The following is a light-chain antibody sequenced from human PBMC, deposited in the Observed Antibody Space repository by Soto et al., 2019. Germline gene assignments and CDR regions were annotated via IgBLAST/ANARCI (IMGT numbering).Light chain of an antibody. V-gene: IGKV1-6*01. Sequence: AIQMTQSPSSLSASVGDRVTITCRASQDIRKDLAWYQQKPGKAPQILIYGASTLQTGVASRFSGSGPATDFTLTISSLQSEDSAAYYCLQDYNYPFTFGQGTKLDIK. CDR1: QDIRKD. CDR3: LQDYNYPFT. J-gene: IGKJ2*01. CDR2: GAS.